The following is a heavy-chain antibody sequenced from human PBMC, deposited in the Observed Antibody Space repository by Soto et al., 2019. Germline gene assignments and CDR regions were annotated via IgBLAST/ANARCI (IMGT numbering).Heavy chain of an antibody. CDR2: ISYDGSNK. V-gene: IGHV3-30-3*01. CDR1: GFTFSSYA. J-gene: IGHJ6*02. D-gene: IGHD2-15*01. CDR3: AREEVVVAATHNYYYGMDV. Sequence: PGGSLRLSCAASGFTFSSYAMHWVRQAPGKGLEWVAVISYDGSNKYYADSVKGRFTISRDNAKNTLYLQMNSLRAEDTAVYYCAREEVVVAATHNYYYGMDVWGQGTTVTVSS.